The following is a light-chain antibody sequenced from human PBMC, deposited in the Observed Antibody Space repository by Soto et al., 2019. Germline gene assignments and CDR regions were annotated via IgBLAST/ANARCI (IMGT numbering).Light chain of an antibody. CDR3: ETWDSNTRV. J-gene: IGLJ3*02. Sequence: QLVLTQSSSASASLGSSVNLTCTLSSGHSSYVIAWPQQQPGKAPRYLVKVESSGSYSNGSGIPGRFSGSISRADRYLTIAILQSEDEADYYCETWDSNTRVFGGGTQLTVL. CDR2: VESSGSY. CDR1: SGHSSYV. V-gene: IGLV4-60*03.